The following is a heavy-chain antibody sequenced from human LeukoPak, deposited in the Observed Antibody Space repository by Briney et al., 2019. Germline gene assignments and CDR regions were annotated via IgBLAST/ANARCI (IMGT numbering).Heavy chain of an antibody. Sequence: GGSLRLSCAVSGFTFSTYAMSWVRLAPGQGLELVSGISGSGGSTYYADSVKGRFTSSRHNSNNTLYVQMNSLRVEDTAVYYCAKSGGLCGSGRLAMDVWGQGTTVTVSS. D-gene: IGHD3-10*01. J-gene: IGHJ6*02. CDR3: AKSGGLCGSGRLAMDV. V-gene: IGHV3-23*01. CDR2: ISGSGGST. CDR1: GFTFSTYA.